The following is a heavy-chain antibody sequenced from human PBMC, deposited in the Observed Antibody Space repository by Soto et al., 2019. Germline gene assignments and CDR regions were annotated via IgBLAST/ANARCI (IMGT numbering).Heavy chain of an antibody. V-gene: IGHV1-46*01. CDR2: FNPSGLST. Sequence: QVHLVQSGAEVKKPGASVNVSCQASGSITNHHMHWVRQAPGQGLEWMGIFNPSGLSTTYAQKFQGRVTITRDTSRSTGYIELSSLTSEDTAVYFCAKGTHRGPMAVAGPLGSWGQGTRVIVSS. J-gene: IGHJ4*02. CDR3: AKGTHRGPMAVAGPLGS. CDR1: GSITNHH. D-gene: IGHD6-19*01.